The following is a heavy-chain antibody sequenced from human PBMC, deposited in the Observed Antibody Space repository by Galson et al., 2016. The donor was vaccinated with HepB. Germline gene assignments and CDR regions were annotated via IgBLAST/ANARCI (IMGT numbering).Heavy chain of an antibody. Sequence: SVKVSCKASGYTLNNYYMHWVRQAPGQGPEWMGIINPSGDSTTYAQKFHGRVTMTRDTSTSTAYMELISLTSEDTAVYYCARVGEDIVATTAGFEHWGQGTLVTVSS. CDR1: GYTLNNYY. J-gene: IGHJ4*02. V-gene: IGHV1-46*02. D-gene: IGHD5-12*01. CDR2: INPSGDST. CDR3: ARVGEDIVATTAGFEH.